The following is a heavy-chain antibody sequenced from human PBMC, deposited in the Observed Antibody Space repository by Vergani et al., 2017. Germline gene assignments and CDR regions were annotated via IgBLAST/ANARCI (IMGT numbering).Heavy chain of an antibody. Sequence: QVQLVQSGAEVKKPGASVKVSCKVSGYTLTELSMHWVRQAPGKGLEWMGGFDPEDGETIYAQKFQGRVTMTEDTSTDTAYMELSSLRSEDTAVYYCATINFYYDILTGYYKTHYYYYGMDVWGQGTTVTVSS. CDR1: GYTLTELS. V-gene: IGHV1-24*01. CDR3: ATINFYYDILTGYYKTHYYYYGMDV. D-gene: IGHD3-9*01. J-gene: IGHJ6*02. CDR2: FDPEDGET.